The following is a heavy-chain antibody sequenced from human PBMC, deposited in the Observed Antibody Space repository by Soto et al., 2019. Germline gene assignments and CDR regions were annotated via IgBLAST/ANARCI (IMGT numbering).Heavy chain of an antibody. V-gene: IGHV4-34*01. D-gene: IGHD3-22*01. CDR3: ARVGPATYYYDSSGSPYGMDV. Sequence: SETLSLTCAVYGGSFSGYCWSWIRQPPGKGLEWIGEINHSGSTNYNPSLKSRVTISVDTSKNQFSLKLSSVTAADTAVYYCARVGPATYYYDSSGSPYGMDVWGQGTTVTVSS. CDR2: INHSGST. CDR1: GGSFSGYC. J-gene: IGHJ6*02.